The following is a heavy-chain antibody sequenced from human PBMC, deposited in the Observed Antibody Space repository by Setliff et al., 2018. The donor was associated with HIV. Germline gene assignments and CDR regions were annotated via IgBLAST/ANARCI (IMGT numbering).Heavy chain of an antibody. CDR2: IKQDGSEE. CDR3: ARSTEGYFDL. D-gene: IGHD2-2*01. CDR1: GFTFSTYW. V-gene: IGHV3-7*01. J-gene: IGHJ2*01. Sequence: GSLRLSCAASGFTFSTYWMIWVRQAPGKGLEWVAKIKQDGSEEYYVDSVKGRFTISRDNAKNSVYLQMNSLRVEDTAMYYCARSTEGYFDLWGRGTLVTVSS.